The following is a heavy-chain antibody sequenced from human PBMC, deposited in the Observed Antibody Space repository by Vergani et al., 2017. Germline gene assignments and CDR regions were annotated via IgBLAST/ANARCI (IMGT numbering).Heavy chain of an antibody. J-gene: IGHJ4*02. CDR1: GFTLSNYD. CDR3: AKHFRVWLIDY. Sequence: QVQLVESGGGVVQRGGSLRLSCATSGFTLSNYDMQWIRQGPGKGLEFVAFIQFDGTNQYYADSVKGRFTLSRDFSKNTLYLQMNSLRTDDTATYYCAKHFRVWLIDYGGQGTQV. CDR2: IQFDGTNQ. V-gene: IGHV3-30*02. D-gene: IGHD3-16*01.